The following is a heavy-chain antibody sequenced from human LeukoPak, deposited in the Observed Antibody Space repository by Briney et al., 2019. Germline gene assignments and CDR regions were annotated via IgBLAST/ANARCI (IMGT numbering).Heavy chain of an antibody. D-gene: IGHD6-13*01. CDR3: AKAGPKYSSSWLTLDY. CDR1: GFTFSSYS. J-gene: IGHJ4*02. CDR2: ISSSSSYI. Sequence: PGGSLRLSCAASGFTFSSYSMNWVRQAPGKGLEWVSSISSSSSYIYYADSVKGRFTISRDNAKNSLYLQMNSLRAEDTAVYYCAKAGPKYSSSWLTLDYWGQGTLVTVSS. V-gene: IGHV3-21*01.